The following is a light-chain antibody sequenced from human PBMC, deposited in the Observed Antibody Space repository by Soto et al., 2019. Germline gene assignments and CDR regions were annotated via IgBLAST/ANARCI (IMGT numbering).Light chain of an antibody. J-gene: IGKJ2*01. Sequence: EIVLTQSPGTLSLSPGERATLSCRASQSVSSSYLAWYQQKPGQAPRLLIYGASSRSTVIPDRFSGSGSGTDFTLTISSLEPEDFAVYYCQQYCRSPGTFGQGTKLEIK. CDR2: GAS. V-gene: IGKV3-20*01. CDR1: QSVSSSY. CDR3: QQYCRSPGT.